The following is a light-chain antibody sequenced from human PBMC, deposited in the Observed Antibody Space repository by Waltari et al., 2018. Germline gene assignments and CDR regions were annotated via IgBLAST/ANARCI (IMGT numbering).Light chain of an antibody. CDR1: TSDIATYKL. J-gene: IGLJ3*02. V-gene: IGLV2-23*01. CDR2: EDN. CDR3: CSYTGRDIWV. Sequence: QSALTQPASVSGSPGQSITISCTGSTSDIATYKLVSWYQHHPDKAPKLIIFEDNKLPSGVSHRFSGSKSGNTTSLTVSGLQTEDEADYYCCSYTGRDIWVFGGGTKVTVL.